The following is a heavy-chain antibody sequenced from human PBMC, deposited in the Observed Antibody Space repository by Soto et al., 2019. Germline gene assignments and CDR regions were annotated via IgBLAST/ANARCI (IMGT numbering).Heavy chain of an antibody. V-gene: IGHV1-69*13. Sequence: SVKVSCKASGGTFSSYAISWVRQAPGQGLEWMGGIIPIFGTANYAQKFQGRVTITADESTSTAYMELSSLRSEDTAVYYCAGVKPPSRQLATRSDYYYGMDVWGQGTTVTVSS. D-gene: IGHD6-6*01. CDR1: GGTFSSYA. CDR3: AGVKPPSRQLATRSDYYYGMDV. CDR2: IIPIFGTA. J-gene: IGHJ6*02.